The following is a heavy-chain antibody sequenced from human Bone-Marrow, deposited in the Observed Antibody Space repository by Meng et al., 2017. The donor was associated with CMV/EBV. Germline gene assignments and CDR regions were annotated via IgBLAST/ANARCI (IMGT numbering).Heavy chain of an antibody. CDR1: GGTFSSYA. D-gene: IGHD2-2*01. CDR2: IIPIFGTA. CDR3: ARGQGYCSSTSCYRPQTDYYYYSGMDV. J-gene: IGHJ6*02. V-gene: IGHV1-69*06. Sequence: SVKVSCKASGGTFSSYAISWVRQAPGQGLEWMGGIIPIFGTANYAQKFQGRVTITADKSTSTAYMELSSLRSEDTAVYYCARGQGYCSSTSCYRPQTDYYYYSGMDVWGQGTTVTVSS.